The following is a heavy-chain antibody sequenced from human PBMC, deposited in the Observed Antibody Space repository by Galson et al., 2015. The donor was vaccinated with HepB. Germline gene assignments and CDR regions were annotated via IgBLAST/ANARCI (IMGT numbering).Heavy chain of an antibody. CDR3: AKGEGYYYYYGMDV. CDR1: GFTFDDYA. CDR2: ISWNSGTI. J-gene: IGHJ6*02. V-gene: IGHV3-9*01. Sequence: SLRLSCAAPGFTFDDYAMHWVRQAPGKGLEWVSGISWNSGTIGYADSVKGRFTISRDNAKNSLYLQMNSLRAEDTALYYCAKGEGYYYYYGMDVWGQGTTVTVSS.